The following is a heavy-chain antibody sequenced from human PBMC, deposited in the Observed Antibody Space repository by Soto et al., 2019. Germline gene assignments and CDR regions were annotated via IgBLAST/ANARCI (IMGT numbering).Heavy chain of an antibody. V-gene: IGHV3-30*18. J-gene: IGHJ6*02. CDR3: AKGRGEMNWANYYGLDV. Sequence: PRGSLRLSCAASGFSFPRFGMHWVRQAPGKGLEWVALITYEGSQIYYADAVKGRFTISRDNGDNTLSLQMDNLRTEDTATYFCAKGRGEMNWANYYGLDVWGQGTTVTVSS. D-gene: IGHD7-27*01. CDR1: GFSFPRFG. CDR2: ITYEGSQI.